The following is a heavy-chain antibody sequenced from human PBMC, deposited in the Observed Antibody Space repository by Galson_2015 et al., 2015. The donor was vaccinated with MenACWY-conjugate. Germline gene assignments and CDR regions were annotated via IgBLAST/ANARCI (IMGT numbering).Heavy chain of an antibody. CDR2: VNSDGSGT. J-gene: IGHJ6*03. CDR1: GFTFSSHW. V-gene: IGHV3-74*01. D-gene: IGHD3-16*01. CDR3: ARSYVPASDRKNYYMDV. Sequence: SLRLSCAASGFTFSSHWMHWVRHAPGKGLVWVSRVNSDGSGTGYADSVKDRFTISRDNAKNMMFLQMNSLKVEDTAVYYCARSYVPASDRKNYYMDVWGRGTTVTVSS.